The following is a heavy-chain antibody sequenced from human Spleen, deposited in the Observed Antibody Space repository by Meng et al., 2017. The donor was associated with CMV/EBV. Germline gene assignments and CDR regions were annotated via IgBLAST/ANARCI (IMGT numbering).Heavy chain of an antibody. J-gene: IGHJ6*02. V-gene: IGHV3-23*01. CDR3: AKAGSSWFNYGMDV. CDR2: IGASAGGT. Sequence: GESLKISCEASGLTFSSYGMSWVRQAPGKGLEWVSAIGASAGGTYYADSVKGRFTISRDNAKNTLYLQMNSLRAEDTAVYYCAKAGSSWFNYGMDVWGQGTTVTVSS. D-gene: IGHD6-13*01. CDR1: GLTFSSYG.